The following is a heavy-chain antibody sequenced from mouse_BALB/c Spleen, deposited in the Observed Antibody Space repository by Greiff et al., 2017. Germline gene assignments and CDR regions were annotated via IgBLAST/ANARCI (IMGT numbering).Heavy chain of an antibody. J-gene: IGHJ4*01. CDR1: GFTFSSYG. V-gene: IGHV5-6-3*01. CDR2: INSNGGST. Sequence: EVQLVESGGGLVQPGGSLKLSCAASGFTFSSYGMSWVRQTPDTRLELVATINSNGGSTYYPDSVKGRFTISRDNDKNTLYLQMSSMKSEDTAMYYCVRDRGDGYYLYAMDYWGQGTSVTVAS. CDR3: VRDRGDGYYLYAMDY. D-gene: IGHD2-3*01.